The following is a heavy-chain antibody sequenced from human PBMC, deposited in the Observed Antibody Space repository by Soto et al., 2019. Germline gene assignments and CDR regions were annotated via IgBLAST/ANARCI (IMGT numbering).Heavy chain of an antibody. CDR3: ARSPAMVRGVSRGDLDY. J-gene: IGHJ4*02. Sequence: SETLSLTCAVYGGSFSGYYWSWIRQPPGKGLEWIGEINHSGSTNYNPSLKSRVTISVDTSKNQFSLKLSSVTAADTAVYYCARSPAMVRGVSRGDLDYWGQGTLVTVS. CDR1: GGSFSGYY. D-gene: IGHD3-10*01. CDR2: INHSGST. V-gene: IGHV4-34*01.